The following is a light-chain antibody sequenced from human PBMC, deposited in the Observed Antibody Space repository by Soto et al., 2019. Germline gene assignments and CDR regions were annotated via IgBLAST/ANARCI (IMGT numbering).Light chain of an antibody. Sequence: QSALTQPASVSGSPGQSITISCTGSISDFGLDNYVSWYQPRPGKAPKLLIYEFNNRPSGVSNRFSGSKSGNTASLTISGLQAEDEADYYCSSYTISRVLFGGGTKLTVL. CDR2: EFN. CDR1: ISDFGLDNY. CDR3: SSYTISRVL. V-gene: IGLV2-14*01. J-gene: IGLJ2*01.